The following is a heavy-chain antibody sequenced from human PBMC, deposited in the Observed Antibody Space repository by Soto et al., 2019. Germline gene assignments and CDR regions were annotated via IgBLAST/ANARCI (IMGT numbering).Heavy chain of an antibody. Sequence: QVQLQESGPGLVKPSGTLSLTCAVSGDSISSSSWWSWVRQPPGKGLEWIGEIYHGGSTNYNPSLNRRVTLSVDKSRNQFSLNLNPVTAAGTAVYYCARGSTGLLDYWAQGTLVTVSS. CDR2: IYHGGST. CDR1: GDSISSSSW. D-gene: IGHD2-8*02. J-gene: IGHJ4*02. V-gene: IGHV4-4*02. CDR3: ARGSTGLLDY.